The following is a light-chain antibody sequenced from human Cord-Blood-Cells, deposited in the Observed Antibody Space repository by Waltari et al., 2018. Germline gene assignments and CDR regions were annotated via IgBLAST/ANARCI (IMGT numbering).Light chain of an antibody. J-gene: IGLJ3*02. CDR1: SSDVGGYNY. Sequence: QSALTQPASVSGSPGPSITISCTATSSDVGGYNYVSWYQQHPGKAPKLMIYDVSNRPSGVSNRFSGSKSGNTASLTISGLQAEDEADYYCSSYTSSSTWVFGGGTKLTVL. CDR2: DVS. V-gene: IGLV2-14*03. CDR3: SSYTSSSTWV.